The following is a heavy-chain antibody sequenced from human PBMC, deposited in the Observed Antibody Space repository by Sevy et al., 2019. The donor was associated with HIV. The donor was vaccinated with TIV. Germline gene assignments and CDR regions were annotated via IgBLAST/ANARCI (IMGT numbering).Heavy chain of an antibody. V-gene: IGHV1-24*01. Sequence: ASVKVSCKVSGYTLTALSMHWVRQTPGKGLEWTGSFDPEDGERIYAQKFQVRVAMTEDTSTDTAYMELSSLRSEDTAVYYCATTKDYYESSGDPFDYWVQGTLVTVSS. D-gene: IGHD3-22*01. J-gene: IGHJ4*02. CDR2: FDPEDGER. CDR1: GYTLTALS. CDR3: ATTKDYYESSGDPFDY.